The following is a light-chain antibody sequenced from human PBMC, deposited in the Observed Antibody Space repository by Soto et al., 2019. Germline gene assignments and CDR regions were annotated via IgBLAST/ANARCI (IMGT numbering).Light chain of an antibody. V-gene: IGLV2-11*01. CDR3: CSYAGTYTYV. J-gene: IGLJ1*01. Sequence: QSVLTQPRSVSGSPGQSVTISCTGTSSVVGDYNSVSWYQQHPGKAPKLMIYDVSKRPSGVPDRFSGSKSGNTASLTISGLQAEDEADYYCCSYAGTYTYVFGTGTKVTVL. CDR1: SSVVGDYNS. CDR2: DVS.